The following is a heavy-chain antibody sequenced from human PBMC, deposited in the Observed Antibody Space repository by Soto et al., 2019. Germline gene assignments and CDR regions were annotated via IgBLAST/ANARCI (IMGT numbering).Heavy chain of an antibody. V-gene: IGHV1-69*01. CDR1: GGTFSSYA. CDR2: IIPMYGPA. D-gene: IGHD3-10*01. CDR3: GRVISMVRGVIEKWFVP. J-gene: IGHJ5*02. Sequence: QVPLVQSGAEVKKPGSSVTVSCKASGGTFSSYAIHWVRQAPGHGLEWMGGIIPMYGPAKYAQRFQGRVMITEEESTNTVYMELTSLTSQDTAVYYCGRVISMVRGVIEKWFVPWGHGTLVTVSS.